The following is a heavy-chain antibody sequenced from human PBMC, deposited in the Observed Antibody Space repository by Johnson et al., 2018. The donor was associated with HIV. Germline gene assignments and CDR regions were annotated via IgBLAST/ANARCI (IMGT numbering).Heavy chain of an antibody. Sequence: QVQLVESGGGVVRPGGSLRLSCAASGFTFSSYGMHWVRQAPGKGLEWVAFIRYDGSDKYYADSVKGRFTISRDNSKNTLFLQMNSLRPEDTAVYYCARDMGHRQLARDAFDIWGQGTMVTVSS. J-gene: IGHJ3*02. CDR2: IRYDGSDK. V-gene: IGHV3-30*02. CDR3: ARDMGHRQLARDAFDI. D-gene: IGHD6-6*01. CDR1: GFTFSSYG.